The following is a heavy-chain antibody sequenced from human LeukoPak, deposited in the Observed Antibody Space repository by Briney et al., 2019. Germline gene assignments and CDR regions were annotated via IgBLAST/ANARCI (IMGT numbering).Heavy chain of an antibody. Sequence: SETLSLTCALYGGSYGGSFSVYYWSWIRQPPGKGLEWIGEINHSGSTNYNPSLKSRVTISVDTSKIQFSLKVRSVTAADTAVYYCARESAYSSGWHLDYWGQGTLVTVSS. CDR2: INHSGST. V-gene: IGHV4-34*01. D-gene: IGHD6-19*01. CDR3: ARESAYSSGWHLDY. J-gene: IGHJ4*02. CDR1: GGSYGGSFSVYY.